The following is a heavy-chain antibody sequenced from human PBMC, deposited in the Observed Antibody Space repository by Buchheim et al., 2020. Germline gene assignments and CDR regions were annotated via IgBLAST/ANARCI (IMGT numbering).Heavy chain of an antibody. V-gene: IGHV4-39*01. Sequence: QLQLQESGPGLVKPSETLSLTCTVSGGSISSSSYYWGWIRQPPGKGLEWIGSIYYSGSTYYNPFLKSRVTISVDTSKNQFSLKLSSVTAADTAVYYCAGQSSGKDYYYYYGMDVWGQGTT. CDR3: AGQSSGKDYYYYYGMDV. CDR2: IYYSGST. CDR1: GGSISSSSYY. D-gene: IGHD6-25*01. J-gene: IGHJ6*02.